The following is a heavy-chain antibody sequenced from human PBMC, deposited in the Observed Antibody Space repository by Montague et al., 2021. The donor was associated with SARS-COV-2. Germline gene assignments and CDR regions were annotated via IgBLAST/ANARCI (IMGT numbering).Heavy chain of an antibody. Sequence: SLRLSCAASGFNFGVYEMNWVRQTPVKGLEWVSYINGGSSVMYYXDSVMGRFTISRDNAESSLYLQMNSLRAEDTAVYYCAPAVPVADDSWGQGTLVTVSP. CDR2: INGGSSVM. CDR3: APAVPVADDS. J-gene: IGHJ5*02. D-gene: IGHD2-2*01. V-gene: IGHV3-48*03. CDR1: GFNFGVYE.